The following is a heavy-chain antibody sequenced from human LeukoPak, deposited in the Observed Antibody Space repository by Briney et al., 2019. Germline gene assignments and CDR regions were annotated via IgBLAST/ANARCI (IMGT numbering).Heavy chain of an antibody. V-gene: IGHV1-69*05. CDR1: GGTFSSYA. CDR3: ARGSSGWGPDY. Sequence: ASVKVSCKASGGTFSSYAISWVRQAPGQGLEWMGGIIPIFGTANYAQKLQGRVTMTTDTSTSTAYMELRSLRSDDTAVYYCARGSSGWGPDYWGQGTLVTVSS. D-gene: IGHD6-19*01. CDR2: IIPIFGTA. J-gene: IGHJ4*02.